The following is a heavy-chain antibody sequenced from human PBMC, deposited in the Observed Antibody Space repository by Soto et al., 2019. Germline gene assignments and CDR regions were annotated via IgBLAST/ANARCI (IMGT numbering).Heavy chain of an antibody. CDR2: ISGSGGST. D-gene: IGHD3-22*01. J-gene: IGHJ4*02. Sequence: PGGSLRLSCAASGFTFSSYAMSWVRQAPGKGLEWVSAISGSGGSTYYADSVKGRFTISRDNSKNTLYLQMNSLRAEDTAVYYCAKPAYDSSGYYYPLDYWGQGTLVTVSS. CDR1: GFTFSSYA. V-gene: IGHV3-23*01. CDR3: AKPAYDSSGYYYPLDY.